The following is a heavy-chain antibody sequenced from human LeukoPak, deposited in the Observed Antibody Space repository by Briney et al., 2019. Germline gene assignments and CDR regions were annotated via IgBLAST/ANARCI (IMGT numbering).Heavy chain of an antibody. CDR1: GGSISKSNHY. D-gene: IGHD6-13*01. CDR3: ARQDHSIIWHHWFDP. CDR2: IYYGGST. J-gene: IGHJ5*02. V-gene: IGHV4-39*01. Sequence: SETLSLTCSVSGGSISKSNHYWGWIRQPPGKGLEWIGSIYYGGSTYYNPSLKSRVTISVDTSKNQFSLRLRSVTAADTAVYYCARQDHSIIWHHWFDPWGQGTLVTVSS.